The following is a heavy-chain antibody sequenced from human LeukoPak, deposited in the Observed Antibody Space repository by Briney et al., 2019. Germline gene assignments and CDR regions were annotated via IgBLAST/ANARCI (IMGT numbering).Heavy chain of an antibody. CDR3: AKDLMVIIVSGAIDI. CDR1: GGSVSSYY. Sequence: PSETLSLTCTVSGGIVSGGSVSSYYWSWIRQPPGKGLEWIGYVYYSGSTNYNPSLKSRVTTSVDTSKNQFSLKLSSVTAADTAVYYCAKDLMVIIVSGAIDIWGQGTMVTVSS. CDR2: VYYSGST. J-gene: IGHJ3*02. V-gene: IGHV4-59*02. D-gene: IGHD3-3*01.